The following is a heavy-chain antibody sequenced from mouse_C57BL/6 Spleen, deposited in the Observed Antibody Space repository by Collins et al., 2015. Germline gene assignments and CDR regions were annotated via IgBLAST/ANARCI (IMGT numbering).Heavy chain of an antibody. D-gene: IGHD1-1*01. CDR3: ARSRLRGAMDY. CDR2: IYPGDGDT. Sequence: QVQLQQSGAELARPGASVKLSCKASGYTFTSYWMQWVKQRPGQGLEWIGAIYPGDGDTRYTQKFKGRATLTADKSSSTAYMQLSSLASEDSAVYYCARSRLRGAMDYWGQGTSVTVSS. V-gene: IGHV1-87*01. J-gene: IGHJ4*01. CDR1: GYTFTSYW.